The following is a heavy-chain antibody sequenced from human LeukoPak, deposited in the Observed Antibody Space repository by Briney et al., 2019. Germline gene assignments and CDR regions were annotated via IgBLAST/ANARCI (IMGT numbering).Heavy chain of an antibody. J-gene: IGHJ4*02. D-gene: IGHD3-22*01. CDR1: GVAFDSHG. Sequence: GGSLRRSCAASGVAFDSHGMHWVRQAPGKGLEWVAVIWYDGSNKDYADSVKGRFTISRDNSKNTLYLQMNSLRAEDTAVYYCARARNNYDTSGFSALDYWGQGTLVTVSS. V-gene: IGHV3-33*01. CDR3: ARARNNYDTSGFSALDY. CDR2: IWYDGSNK.